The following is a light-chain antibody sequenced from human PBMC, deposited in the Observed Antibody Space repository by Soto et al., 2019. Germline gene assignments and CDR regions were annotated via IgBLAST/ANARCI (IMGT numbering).Light chain of an antibody. CDR3: SSYTSSDTVYV. CDR1: RSDIGAYNY. Sequence: QSVLTQPASVSGSPGQSITISCTGTRSDIGAYNYVSWYQRHPGKAPKLLIYEVYSRPSGVSNRFSGSKSGNTASLTISGLQPEDEADYYCSSYTSSDTVYVFGSGTKVTVL. J-gene: IGLJ1*01. V-gene: IGLV2-14*01. CDR2: EVY.